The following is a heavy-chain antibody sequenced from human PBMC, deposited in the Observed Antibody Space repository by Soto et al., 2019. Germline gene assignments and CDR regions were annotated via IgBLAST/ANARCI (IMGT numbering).Heavy chain of an antibody. CDR1: GFTFSSYG. J-gene: IGHJ4*02. V-gene: IGHV3-30*18. CDR3: VKDRSSSWSFDY. Sequence: QVQLVESGGGVVQPGRSLRLSCAASGFTFSSYGMHWVRQAPGKGLEWMAVISYDGSNKYYADSVKGRFTISRDNSKNTLYLQMNSLRAEDTAVYYCVKDRSSSWSFDYWGQGTLVTVSS. D-gene: IGHD6-13*01. CDR2: ISYDGSNK.